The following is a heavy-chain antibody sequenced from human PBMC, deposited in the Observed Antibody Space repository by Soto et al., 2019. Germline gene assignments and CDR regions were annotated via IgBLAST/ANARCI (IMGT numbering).Heavy chain of an antibody. CDR2: MYNSGST. Sequence: SETLSLTCTVSGGSASSGSDYWSWIRQPPGKGLEWIGSMYNSGSTNYNPSLKSRVTVSIDTSKNQFSLKLTSVTAADTAIYYCAKDHGRSGIFVWGKGTLVTVSS. J-gene: IGHJ4*02. CDR1: GGSASSGSDY. V-gene: IGHV4-61*01. D-gene: IGHD1-1*01. CDR3: AKDHGRSGIFV.